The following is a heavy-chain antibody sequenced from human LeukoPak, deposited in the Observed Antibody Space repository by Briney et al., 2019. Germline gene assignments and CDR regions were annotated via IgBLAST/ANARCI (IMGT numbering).Heavy chain of an antibody. V-gene: IGHV3-23*01. Sequence: GGSLRLSCAASGLTFNIYAMSWVRQAPEKGLEWVSSISGSGDATYYADSVRGRYTFSRDSSRDILHLQMNSLRVEDTAVYYCARYWGSSYNYAAFHFWGQGTLVTVSS. CDR1: GLTFNIYA. CDR3: ARYWGSSYNYAAFHF. CDR2: ISGSGDAT. J-gene: IGHJ4*02. D-gene: IGHD2-21*01.